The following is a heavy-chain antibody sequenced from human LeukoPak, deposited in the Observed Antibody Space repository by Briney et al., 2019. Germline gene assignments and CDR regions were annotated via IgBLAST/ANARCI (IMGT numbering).Heavy chain of an antibody. CDR3: ARVGSGSYQGAFDI. Sequence: ASVKVSCKASGYTFTSYAMHWVRPAPGQRLEWMGWINAGNGNTKYSQKFQGRVTITRDTSASTAYMELSSLRSEDTAVYYCARVGSGSYQGAFDIWGQGTMVTVSS. CDR2: INAGNGNT. J-gene: IGHJ3*02. CDR1: GYTFTSYA. V-gene: IGHV1-3*01. D-gene: IGHD1-26*01.